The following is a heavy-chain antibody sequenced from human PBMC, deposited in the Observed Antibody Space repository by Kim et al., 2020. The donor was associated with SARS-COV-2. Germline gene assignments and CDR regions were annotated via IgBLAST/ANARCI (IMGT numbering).Heavy chain of an antibody. V-gene: IGHV1-18*01. J-gene: IGHJ6*02. D-gene: IGHD3-22*01. CDR1: GYTFTTYG. CDR3: ARDGRGAYYYDYSGMDV. CDR2: ISVYNGNI. Sequence: ASVKVSCKASGYTFTTYGISWVRQAPGQGLEWMGWISVYNGNINYAQKFQGRVTMTTDTSTTTAYMELRSLRSDDTAVYYCARDGRGAYYYDYSGMDVWGQGTTVTVSS.